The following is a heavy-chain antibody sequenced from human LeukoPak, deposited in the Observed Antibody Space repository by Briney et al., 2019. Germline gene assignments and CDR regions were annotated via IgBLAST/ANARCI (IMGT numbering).Heavy chain of an antibody. V-gene: IGHV3-43*02. D-gene: IGHD2-15*01. CDR2: ISGDGGST. J-gene: IGHJ4*02. CDR3: AKDYLPEGYCSGGSCYTVFDY. CDR1: GFTFDDYA. Sequence: GGSLRLSCAASGFTFDDYAMHWVRQAPGKGLEWVSLISGDGGSTYYADSVKGRFTISRDNSKNSPYLQMNSLRTEDTALYYCAKDYLPEGYCSGGSCYTVFDYWGQGTLVTVSS.